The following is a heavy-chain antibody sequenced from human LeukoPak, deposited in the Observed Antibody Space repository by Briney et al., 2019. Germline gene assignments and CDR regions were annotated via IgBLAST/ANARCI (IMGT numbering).Heavy chain of an antibody. J-gene: IGHJ4*02. V-gene: IGHV4-59*01. Sequence: SETLSLTCTVSGGSISGYYWSWIRQPPGKGLEWTGYIYYSGSTNYNPSLKSRVTISVDTSKNQFSLKLSSVTAADTAVYYCARMAYDFWSGYPNYYFDYWGQGTLVTVSS. CDR3: ARMAYDFWSGYPNYYFDY. CDR1: GGSISGYY. D-gene: IGHD3-3*01. CDR2: IYYSGST.